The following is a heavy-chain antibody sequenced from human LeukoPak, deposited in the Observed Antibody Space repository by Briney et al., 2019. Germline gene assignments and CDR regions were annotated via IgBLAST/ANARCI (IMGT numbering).Heavy chain of an antibody. Sequence: SETLSRTCTVSGGSISNYYWSWIRQPPGKGLEWIGYIYYSGSTNYNPSLESRVTISVDTSKDQFSLKLSSVTAADTAVYYCATGDDYGDYFEYWGQGTLVTVSS. CDR3: ATGDDYGDYFEY. D-gene: IGHD4-17*01. V-gene: IGHV4-59*08. CDR2: IYYSGST. J-gene: IGHJ4*02. CDR1: GGSISNYY.